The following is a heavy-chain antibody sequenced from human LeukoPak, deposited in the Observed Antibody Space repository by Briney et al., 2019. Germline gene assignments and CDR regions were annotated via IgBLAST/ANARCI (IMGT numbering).Heavy chain of an antibody. V-gene: IGHV3-74*01. CDR1: GFTFSTYA. Sequence: QPGGSLRLSCAVSGFTFSTYAMSWVRHAPGKGLVWVSRINGDGSSTSYADSVKGRFTISRDSAKNTLYLQMNSLRAEDTAVYYCARGSSVVGLDWGQGTLVTVSS. J-gene: IGHJ4*02. D-gene: IGHD2-15*01. CDR2: INGDGSST. CDR3: ARGSSVVGLD.